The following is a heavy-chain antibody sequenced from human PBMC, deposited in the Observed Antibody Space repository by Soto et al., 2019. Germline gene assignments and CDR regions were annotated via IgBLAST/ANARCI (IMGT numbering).Heavy chain of an antibody. Sequence: GGSLRLSCSASGFTFSDENMSWVRQVPGKGLEWVSGISGGGSYIFYADSVQGRFSISRDDPKNSLFLEMNSLRVEDTAVYYCARDSDCHSTSCFFPPHVWGQGTTVTVSS. CDR1: GFTFSDEN. CDR2: ISGGGSYI. V-gene: IGHV3-21*06. J-gene: IGHJ6*02. D-gene: IGHD2-2*01. CDR3: ARDSDCHSTSCFFPPHV.